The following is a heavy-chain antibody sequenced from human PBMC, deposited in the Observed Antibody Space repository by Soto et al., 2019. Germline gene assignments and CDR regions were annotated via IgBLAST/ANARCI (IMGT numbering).Heavy chain of an antibody. J-gene: IGHJ5*02. CDR3: ARVRGHQLLGWFDP. CDR2: IYHSGTT. Sequence: QVQLQESGPGLVKPSQTLSLTCTVSGGSISSGGYYWSWIRQHPGKGLEWIGYIYHSGTTYYNPSLTSRVTIXVXTPXNQFSLKLTSVTAADTAVYYCARVRGHQLLGWFDPWGQGTLVTVSS. D-gene: IGHD2-2*01. CDR1: GGSISSGGYY. V-gene: IGHV4-31*03.